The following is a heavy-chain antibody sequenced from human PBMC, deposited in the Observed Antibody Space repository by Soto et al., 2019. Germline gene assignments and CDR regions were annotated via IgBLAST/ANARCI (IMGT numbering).Heavy chain of an antibody. D-gene: IGHD3-3*01. V-gene: IGHV3-13*01. Sequence: EVQLVESGGGLVQPGGSLRLSCAASGFTFSSYDMHWVRQATGKGLEWVSAIGTAGDTYYPGSVKGRFTISRENAKNSLYLQMNSLRARDTAVYYCARASTYYDFWSGYRIDYFDYWGQGTLVTVSS. CDR3: ARASTYYDFWSGYRIDYFDY. CDR1: GFTFSSYD. CDR2: IGTAGDT. J-gene: IGHJ4*02.